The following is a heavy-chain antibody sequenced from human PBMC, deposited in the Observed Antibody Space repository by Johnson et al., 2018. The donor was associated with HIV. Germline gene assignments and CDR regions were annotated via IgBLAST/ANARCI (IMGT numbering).Heavy chain of an antibody. CDR3: ARVGVSGYDLSAFDI. CDR1: GFTFRTYA. Sequence: QVQLVESGGGVVQPGRSLRLSCAVSGFTFRTYAMHWVRQAPGKGLEWVAVLSYDGSKEYYVDSVQGRFNLSRDSSKNTLYLQMNSLRAEETAVYYCARVGVSGYDLSAFDIWGQGTMVTVSS. D-gene: IGHD5-12*01. J-gene: IGHJ3*02. V-gene: IGHV3-30-3*01. CDR2: LSYDGSKE.